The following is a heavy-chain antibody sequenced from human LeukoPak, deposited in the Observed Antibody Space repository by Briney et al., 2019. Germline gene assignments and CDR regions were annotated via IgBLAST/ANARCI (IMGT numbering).Heavy chain of an antibody. CDR1: GGSFSGYY. J-gene: IGHJ5*02. D-gene: IGHD4-23*01. CDR2: IYYSGST. Sequence: SETLSLTCAVYGGSFSGYYWSWIRQPPGKGLEWIGYIYYSGSTNYNPSLKSRVTISVDTSKNQFSLKLSSVTAADTAVYYCARDNSVEDTAWWFDPWGQGTLVTVSS. V-gene: IGHV4-59*12. CDR3: ARDNSVEDTAWWFDP.